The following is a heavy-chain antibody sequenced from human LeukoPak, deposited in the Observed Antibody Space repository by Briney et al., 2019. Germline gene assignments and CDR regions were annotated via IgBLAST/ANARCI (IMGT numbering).Heavy chain of an antibody. CDR2: IYPDNSDT. CDR3: ASSGLRNWFDP. D-gene: IGHD3/OR15-3a*01. CDR1: GYSFTSYW. Sequence: GESLKISCKGSGYSFTSYWIGWVRQMAGKGLEWMGIIYPDNSDTRYSPSFQGQVTISADKSITTAYLQWSSLKASDTAMYYCASSGLRNWFDPWGQGTLVTVSS. V-gene: IGHV5-51*01. J-gene: IGHJ5*02.